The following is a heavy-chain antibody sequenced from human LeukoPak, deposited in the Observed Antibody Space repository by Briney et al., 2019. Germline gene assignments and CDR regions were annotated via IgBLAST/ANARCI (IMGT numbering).Heavy chain of an antibody. D-gene: IGHD2-15*01. V-gene: IGHV7-4-1*02. CDR2: INTNTGNP. CDR3: ARNPPTYCSGGSCYSSRPVSGMNEDWFDP. Sequence: EASVKVSCKASGYTFTSYAMNWVRQAPGQGLEWMGWINTNTGNPTYAQGFTGRFVFSLDTSVSTAYLQISSLKAEDTAVYYCARNPPTYCSGGSCYSSRPVSGMNEDWFDPWGQGTLVTVSS. J-gene: IGHJ5*02. CDR1: GYTFTSYA.